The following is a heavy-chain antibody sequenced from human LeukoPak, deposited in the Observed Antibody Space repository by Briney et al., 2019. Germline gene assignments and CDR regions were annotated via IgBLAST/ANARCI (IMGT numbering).Heavy chain of an antibody. D-gene: IGHD3-10*01. Sequence: SETLSLTCAVYGGSFSGYYWSWVRQPPGKGLEWIGEINHSGSTNYNPSLKSRVTISVETSKNQFSLKLSSVTAADTAVYYCARHWAEEAYYYGSGSYSPFDYWGQGTLVTVSS. CDR2: INHSGST. CDR1: GGSFSGYY. V-gene: IGHV4-34*01. CDR3: ARHWAEEAYYYGSGSYSPFDY. J-gene: IGHJ4*02.